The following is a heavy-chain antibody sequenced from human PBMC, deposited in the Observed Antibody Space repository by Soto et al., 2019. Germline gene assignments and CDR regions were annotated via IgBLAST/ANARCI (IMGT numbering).Heavy chain of an antibody. Sequence: SVKVSCKASGYTFTVHYMQWVRQAPAQGHEWMGWINPNSGGKTYAQNFQGRVTMTRDTSISTPYMELSRLRSDDTAGYYCSRGEWSYGMYAWGQGATITVYS. CDR1: GYTFTVHY. J-gene: IGHJ6*02. CDR2: INPNSGGK. D-gene: IGHD2-15*01. V-gene: IGHV1-2*02. CDR3: SRGEWSYGMYA.